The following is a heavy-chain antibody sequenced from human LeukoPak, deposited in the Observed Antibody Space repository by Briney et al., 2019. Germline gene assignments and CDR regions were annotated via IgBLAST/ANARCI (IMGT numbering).Heavy chain of an antibody. D-gene: IGHD1-1*01. V-gene: IGHV4-34*01. CDR3: ARIWNAFDY. Sequence: SETLSLTCAVYGGSFSGYYWNWIRQPPGKGLEWIGEINHSGSTNYNPSLKSRVTISVDTSENQFSLKLSSVTAADTAIYYCARIWNAFDYWGQGTLVTVSS. CDR1: GGSFSGYY. CDR2: INHSGST. J-gene: IGHJ4*02.